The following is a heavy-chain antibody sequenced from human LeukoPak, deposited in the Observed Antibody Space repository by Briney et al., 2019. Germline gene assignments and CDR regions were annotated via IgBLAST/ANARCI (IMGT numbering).Heavy chain of an antibody. CDR1: GFTFSNYG. Sequence: GRSLRLSCAASGFTFSNYGMHWVRQAPGKGLEWVAVIWYDESNKYYADSVKGRFTISRDNSKNTLYLQMNSLRAEDTALYYCARSWHYYGSGSYHLDYWGQGTLVTVSS. CDR3: ARSWHYYGSGSYHLDY. V-gene: IGHV3-33*01. CDR2: IWYDESNK. J-gene: IGHJ4*02. D-gene: IGHD3-10*01.